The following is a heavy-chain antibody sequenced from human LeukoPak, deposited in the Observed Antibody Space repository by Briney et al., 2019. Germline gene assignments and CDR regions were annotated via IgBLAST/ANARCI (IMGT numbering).Heavy chain of an antibody. CDR1: GGSISSGDYY. J-gene: IGHJ4*02. CDR2: IYYSGST. CDR3: ARVVVTAMAFDY. D-gene: IGHD2-21*02. V-gene: IGHV4-30-4*01. Sequence: SETLSLTCNLSGGSISSGDYYWSWIRHPPGKGLEWIGYIYYSGSTYYNPSLKSRVTISVDTSKNQFSLKLSSVTAADTAVYYCARVVVTAMAFDYWGQGTLVTVSS.